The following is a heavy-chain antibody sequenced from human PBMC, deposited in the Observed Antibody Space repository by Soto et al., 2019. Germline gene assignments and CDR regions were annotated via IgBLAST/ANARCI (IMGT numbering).Heavy chain of an antibody. CDR2: ISAYNGNT. Sequence: GGSVEVSCKASGYTFTTYGISWVRQAPGKGLEWMGWISAYNGNTNYALKFQGRVTMTTDTSTSTAYMELRSLRSDDTAVYYCARSGDPVDYFYYYGMDVWGQGTTVTVSS. D-gene: IGHD4-17*01. V-gene: IGHV1-18*01. CDR1: GYTFTTYG. CDR3: ARSGDPVDYFYYYGMDV. J-gene: IGHJ6*02.